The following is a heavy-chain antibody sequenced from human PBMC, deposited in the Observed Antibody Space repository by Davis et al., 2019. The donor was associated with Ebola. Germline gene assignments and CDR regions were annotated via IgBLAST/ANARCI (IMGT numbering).Heavy chain of an antibody. CDR1: ENSFSSYW. V-gene: IGHV5-51*01. D-gene: IGHD1-20*01. J-gene: IGHJ3*01. CDR2: IYTGDSDT. CDR3: ASLRRTITGMDDGFDL. Sequence: GASLKISCKYSENSFSSYWIAWVRQLPGKGLEWVGIIYTGDSDTRYSPSFRGQVIISADKSTRTAYLQWGSLKASDTAMYYCASLRRTITGMDDGFDLWGQGTMVTVSS.